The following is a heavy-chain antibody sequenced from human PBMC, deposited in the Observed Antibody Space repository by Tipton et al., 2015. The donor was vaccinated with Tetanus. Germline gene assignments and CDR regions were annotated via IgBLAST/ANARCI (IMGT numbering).Heavy chain of an antibody. CDR3: ARGRGLGPHEYFEH. Sequence: QLVQSGAEVKKPGASVKVSCKASGYTFTHYGVNWVRQAPGQGLEWMGWISPFNENVNYAEKFRGRLTMTRDRSTGTVSMELRSLKSDDTAIYYCARGRGLGPHEYFEHWGQGTLVTVSS. J-gene: IGHJ5*02. D-gene: IGHD3/OR15-3a*01. CDR1: GYTFTHYG. V-gene: IGHV1-18*01. CDR2: ISPFNENV.